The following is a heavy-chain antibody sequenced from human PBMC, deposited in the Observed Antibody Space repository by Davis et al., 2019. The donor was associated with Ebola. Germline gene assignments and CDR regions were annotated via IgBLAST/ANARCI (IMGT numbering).Heavy chain of an antibody. D-gene: IGHD5-24*01. J-gene: IGHJ4*02. CDR2: IIPILGIA. CDR3: ARDQRWLQLWYFDY. V-gene: IGHV1-69*04. Sequence: SVKVSCKASGGTFSSYAISWVRQAPGQGLEWMGRIIPILGIANYAQKFQGRVTITADKSTSTAYMELSSLRSEDTAVYYCARDQRWLQLWYFDYWGQGTLVTVSS. CDR1: GGTFSSYA.